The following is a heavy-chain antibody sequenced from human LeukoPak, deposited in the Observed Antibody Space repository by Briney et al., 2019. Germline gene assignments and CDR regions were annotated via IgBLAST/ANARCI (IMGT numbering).Heavy chain of an antibody. CDR2: INHSGST. D-gene: IGHD3-10*01. J-gene: IGHJ4*02. Sequence: PSETLSLTCAVYGGSFSGYYWSWIRQPPGKGLEWIGEINHSGSTNYNPSLKSRVTISVDTSKNQFSLKLSSVTAADTAVYYCARERGGMVRLDYWGQGTLATVSS. V-gene: IGHV4-34*01. CDR1: GGSFSGYY. CDR3: ARERGGMVRLDY.